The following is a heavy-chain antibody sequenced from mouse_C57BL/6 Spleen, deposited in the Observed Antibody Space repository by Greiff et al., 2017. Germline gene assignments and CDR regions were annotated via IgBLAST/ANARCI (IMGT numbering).Heavy chain of an antibody. CDR2: IYPGSGST. D-gene: IGHD2-2*01. CDR1: GYTFTSYW. J-gene: IGHJ4*01. V-gene: IGHV1-55*01. CDR3: ARAGYGDYAMDY. Sequence: VQLQQPGAELVKPGASVKMSCKASGYTFTSYWITWVKQRPGQGLEWIGDIYPGSGSTNYNEKFKSKATLTVDTSSSTAYMQLSSLTSEDSAVYYCARAGYGDYAMDYWGQGTAVTVSS.